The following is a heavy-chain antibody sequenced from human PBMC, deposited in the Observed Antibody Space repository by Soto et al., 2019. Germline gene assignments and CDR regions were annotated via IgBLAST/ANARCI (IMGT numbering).Heavy chain of an antibody. CDR3: ARDFVGVVMDYGMDV. Sequence: GASVKVSFKTSGYSFAGYYVQWVRQAPGQGLEWMGWIDPNSGDTKYAQKFQGRVTMTRDTLISTAYMELTRLTSDDTAVYYCARDFVGVVMDYGMDVWGQGTTVTVSS. CDR1: GYSFAGYY. J-gene: IGHJ6*02. CDR2: IDPNSGDT. D-gene: IGHD2-15*01. V-gene: IGHV1-2*02.